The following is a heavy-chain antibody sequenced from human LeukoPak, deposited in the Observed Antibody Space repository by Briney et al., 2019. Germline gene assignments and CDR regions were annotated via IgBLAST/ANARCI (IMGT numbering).Heavy chain of an antibody. D-gene: IGHD3-3*01. CDR1: GYTFTSYD. Sequence: ASVTVSFTASGYTFTSYDINWVRQATGQGREGMGWMNPNSGNTGYAQKFQGRVTMTRNTSISTAYMELSSLRSEDTAVYYCARGRVTIFGDPHHGDYWFDPWGQGTLVTVSS. CDR3: ARGRVTIFGDPHHGDYWFDP. J-gene: IGHJ5*02. V-gene: IGHV1-8*01. CDR2: MNPNSGNT.